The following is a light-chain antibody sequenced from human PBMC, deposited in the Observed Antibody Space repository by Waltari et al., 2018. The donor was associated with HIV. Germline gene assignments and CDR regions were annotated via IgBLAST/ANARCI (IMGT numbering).Light chain of an antibody. CDR3: GAYTSGSTPVV. CDR2: DVN. J-gene: IGLJ2*01. Sequence: QSALIQPASLSGSPGQSITISCTGTSSEIGISNFVSWYHLHPGKAPKLLLYDVNNRPSGVSSRFSGSKSGNSASLTIFGLQDDDEGDYYCGAYTSGSTPVVFGGGTKLTVL. V-gene: IGLV2-14*03. CDR1: SSEIGISNF.